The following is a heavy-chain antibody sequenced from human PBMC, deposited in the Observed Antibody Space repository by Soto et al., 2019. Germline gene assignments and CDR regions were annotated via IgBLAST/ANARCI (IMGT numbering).Heavy chain of an antibody. CDR2: ISWNSGSI. CDR1: GFTFDDYA. D-gene: IGHD6-19*01. CDR3: SKEPSSCWFPAPFGH. J-gene: IGHJ4*01. Sequence: EVQLVESGGGLVQPGRSLRLSCAASGFTFDDYAMHWVRQAPGKGLEWVSGISWNSGSIGYADSVKGRFTISRDNAKNPLELQMNRLRAEDNAFYYCSKEPSSCWFPAPFGHRGQGTLGPLSS. V-gene: IGHV3-9*01.